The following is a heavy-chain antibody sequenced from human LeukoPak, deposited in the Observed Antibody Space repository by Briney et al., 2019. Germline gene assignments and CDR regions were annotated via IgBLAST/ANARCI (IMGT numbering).Heavy chain of an antibody. J-gene: IGHJ5*02. CDR1: GGSISSGGYS. D-gene: IGHD6-13*01. CDR3: ARDRYSSSWYWFDP. V-gene: IGHV4-30-2*01. CDR2: IYHSGST. Sequence: SETLSLTRAVSGGSISSGGYSWSWIRQPPGKGLEWIGYIYHSGSTYYNPSLKSRVTISVDRSKNQFSLKLSSVTAADTAVYYCARDRYSSSWYWFDPWGQGTLVTVSS.